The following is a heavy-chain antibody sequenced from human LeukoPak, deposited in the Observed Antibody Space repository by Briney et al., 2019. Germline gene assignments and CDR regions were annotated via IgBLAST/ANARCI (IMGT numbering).Heavy chain of an antibody. CDR2: IYHSGST. CDR1: GGSISSGGYS. Sequence: SETLSLTCAVSGGSISSGGYSWSWIRQPPGKGLEWIGYIYHSGSTYYNPSLKSRVTISVDRSKNLFSLKLSSVTAADTAVYYCARDYGDYGNWFDPWGQGTLVTVSS. D-gene: IGHD4-17*01. J-gene: IGHJ5*02. V-gene: IGHV4-30-2*01. CDR3: ARDYGDYGNWFDP.